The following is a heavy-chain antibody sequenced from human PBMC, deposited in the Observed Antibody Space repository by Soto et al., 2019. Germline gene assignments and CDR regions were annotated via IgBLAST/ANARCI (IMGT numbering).Heavy chain of an antibody. V-gene: IGHV1-69*13. CDR2: VIPIFGTA. J-gene: IGHJ4*02. D-gene: IGHD3-22*01. CDR3: ARDATLYESSAYYYLY. CDR1: GGTFSSSA. Sequence: SVKVSCKASGGTFSSSAISWLRQAPGQGLEWMGGVIPIFGTANYAQKFQGRVTITADESTSTAYMELSSLRSEDTAVYYCARDATLYESSAYYYLYWGQGTLATVSS.